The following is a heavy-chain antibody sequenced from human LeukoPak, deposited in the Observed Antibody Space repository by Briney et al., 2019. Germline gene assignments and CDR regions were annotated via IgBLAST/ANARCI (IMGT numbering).Heavy chain of an antibody. D-gene: IGHD4-23*01. CDR2: TIPMFGTA. Sequence: SSVKVSCKASGGTFSSYAINWVRQAPGQGLEWMGGTIPMFGTANYAQRFQGRVTITTDESTSTAYMELSSLRSEDTAVYYCAREGDYGGIGGYWGQGTLVTVSS. V-gene: IGHV1-69*05. CDR1: GGTFSSYA. CDR3: AREGDYGGIGGY. J-gene: IGHJ4*02.